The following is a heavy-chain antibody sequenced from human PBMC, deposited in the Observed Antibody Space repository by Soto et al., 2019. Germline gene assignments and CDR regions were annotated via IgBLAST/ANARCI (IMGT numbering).Heavy chain of an antibody. Sequence: SDTLSLTCTVSGGSISVYYWSWIRQRPGKGLEWIGYISDSGSTNYNPSLKSRVTISVDTSKNQFSLRLTSVTAADTAVYFCARVRTEYAGLDYWGQGTQVTVSS. V-gene: IGHV4-59*12. J-gene: IGHJ4*02. CDR3: ARVRTEYAGLDY. CDR2: ISDSGST. CDR1: GGSISVYY. D-gene: IGHD2-2*01.